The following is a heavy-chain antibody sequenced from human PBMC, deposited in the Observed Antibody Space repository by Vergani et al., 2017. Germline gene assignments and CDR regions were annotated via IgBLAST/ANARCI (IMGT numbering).Heavy chain of an antibody. J-gene: IGHJ5*02. D-gene: IGHD5-18*01. CDR3: ARLESGALDTAMVANWFDP. CDR1: GGSISSGDYY. Sequence: QVQLQESGPGLVKPSQTLSLTCTVSGGSISSGDYYWSLIRQPPGKGLEWIGYIYYSGSTYYNPSLKSRVTISVDTSKNQFSLKLSSVTAADTAVYYCARLESGALDTAMVANWFDPWGQGTLVTVSS. V-gene: IGHV4-30-4*01. CDR2: IYYSGST.